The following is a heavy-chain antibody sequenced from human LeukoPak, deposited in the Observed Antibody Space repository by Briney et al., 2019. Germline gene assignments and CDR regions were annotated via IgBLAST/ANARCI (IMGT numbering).Heavy chain of an antibody. V-gene: IGHV4-39*01. CDR2: IYYSGST. J-gene: IGHJ4*02. D-gene: IGHD5-24*01. CDR1: GGSISSSSYD. CDR3: AVGRDSYKHIFDY. Sequence: SETLSLTCTVSGGSISSSSYDWGWIRQPPGKGLEWIGSIYYSGSTYYNPSLKSRVTISVDTSKNQFSLKLSSVTAAATAVYYCAVGRDSYKHIFDYWGQGTLVTVSS.